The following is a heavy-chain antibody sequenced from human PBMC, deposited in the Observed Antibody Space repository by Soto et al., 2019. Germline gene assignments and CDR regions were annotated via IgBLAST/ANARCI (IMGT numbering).Heavy chain of an antibody. V-gene: IGHV4-31*03. J-gene: IGHJ4*02. D-gene: IGHD2-21*02. CDR2: IYFTGAT. CDR1: GGSISSGTSY. Sequence: QMQLQESGPGLVKPSQTLSLTCNVSGGSISSGTSYWTWIRQHPGEGLEWIGHIYFTGATYSNPSLRSRLTMSVDTSKNQFSLKLTSVTAADTATYYCASIPRRGYSYGIDYWSQGTLVTVSS. CDR3: ASIPRRGYSYGIDY.